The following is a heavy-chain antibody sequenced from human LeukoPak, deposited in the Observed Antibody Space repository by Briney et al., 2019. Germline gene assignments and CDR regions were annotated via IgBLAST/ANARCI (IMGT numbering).Heavy chain of an antibody. CDR2: IYSGGNT. D-gene: IGHD7-27*01. CDR1: GFTVSSSY. J-gene: IGHJ4*02. CDR3: ARDLTGDSGGYFDS. Sequence: GGSLRLSCAASGFTVSSSYISWVRQAPGKGLEWVSVIYSGGNTYYPDSVKGRFTISRDIPKNTLYLQMNSLRAEDTAVYYCARDLTGDSGGYFDSWGQGTLVTVSS. V-gene: IGHV3-66*01.